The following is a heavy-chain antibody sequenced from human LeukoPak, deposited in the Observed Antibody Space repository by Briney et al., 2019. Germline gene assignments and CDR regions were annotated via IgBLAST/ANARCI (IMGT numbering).Heavy chain of an antibody. CDR2: ISYDGSYK. Sequence: GRSLRLSCAASGFTFSRFAVHWVRQAPGKGLEWVAVISYDGSYKYYADSVQGRFTISRDNSKNTLYLQMNSLSTEDTAVYYCARVPIAVAGTAYFDYWGQGTLVTVSS. CDR1: GFTFSRFA. V-gene: IGHV3-30*04. J-gene: IGHJ4*02. CDR3: ARVPIAVAGTAYFDY. D-gene: IGHD6-19*01.